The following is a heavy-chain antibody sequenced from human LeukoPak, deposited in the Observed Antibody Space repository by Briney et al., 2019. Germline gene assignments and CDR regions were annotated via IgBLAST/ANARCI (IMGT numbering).Heavy chain of an antibody. CDR2: INTDGSST. Sequence: PGGSLRLSCAASGFTFSSYWMHWVRQAPGKGLVWVSRINTDGSSTSYADSVKGRFTISRDNAKNTLYLQMNSLRAEDTAVYYCARVRKEDGDSYFDYWGQGTLVTVSS. V-gene: IGHV3-74*01. J-gene: IGHJ4*02. CDR1: GFTFSSYW. D-gene: IGHD3-22*01. CDR3: ARVRKEDGDSYFDY.